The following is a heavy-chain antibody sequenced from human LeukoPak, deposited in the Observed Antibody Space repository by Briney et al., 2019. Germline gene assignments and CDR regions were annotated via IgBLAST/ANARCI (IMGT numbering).Heavy chain of an antibody. D-gene: IGHD6-13*01. CDR2: IWYDGSSK. Sequence: GGSLRLSCAASGFSFSAYGVHWVRQAPGKGLEWVAVIWYDGSSKDYADSVKGRFTFSRDNSKDTLYLQMNSLTVEDTAVYYCARSQSSSLIDYWGQGTLVTVSS. CDR3: ARSQSSSLIDY. V-gene: IGHV3-33*01. CDR1: GFSFSAYG. J-gene: IGHJ4*02.